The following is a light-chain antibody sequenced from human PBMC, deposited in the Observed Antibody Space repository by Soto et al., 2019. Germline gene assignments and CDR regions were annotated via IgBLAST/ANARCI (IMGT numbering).Light chain of an antibody. Sequence: QSVLTQSPSSSGTPGQRITIYGSGSTSSIGSNSVNCYQQFPGTAPTFLIYNDDQRPSGVPDRFSGSKSGTSAYLAISGLPSEDEADYYCATWDDSMNAFVFGNGTKVTVL. CDR1: TSSIGSNS. J-gene: IGLJ1*01. CDR3: ATWDDSMNAFV. V-gene: IGLV1-44*01. CDR2: NDD.